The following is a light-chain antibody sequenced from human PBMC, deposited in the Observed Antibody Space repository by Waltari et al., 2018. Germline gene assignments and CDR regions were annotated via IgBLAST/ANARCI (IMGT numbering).Light chain of an antibody. CDR2: EVS. V-gene: IGLV2-14*01. Sequence: QSALTQPASVSGSPGQSITISCTGTSSDVGGYNYVSWYQHHPGNAPKLMIYEVSNRPSGVSTRVSGSKSGNTDALTISGRQAEDEADYHSSSYTSSNTYYVFGTGTKVTVL. J-gene: IGLJ1*01. CDR1: SSDVGGYNY. CDR3: SSYTSSNTYYV.